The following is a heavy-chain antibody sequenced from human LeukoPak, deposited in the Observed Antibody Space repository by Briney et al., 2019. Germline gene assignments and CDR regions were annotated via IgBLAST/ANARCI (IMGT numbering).Heavy chain of an antibody. J-gene: IGHJ2*01. CDR1: GFTVSSNY. Sequence: GGSLRLSCAASGFTVSSNYMSWVRQAPGKGLEWVSVIYSGGSTYYADSVKGRFTISRDNSKNTLYLQMNSLRAEDTAVYYCARVYSMWWYFDLWGRGTLVTVSS. CDR2: IYSGGST. V-gene: IGHV3-66*01. D-gene: IGHD5-12*01. CDR3: ARVYSMWWYFDL.